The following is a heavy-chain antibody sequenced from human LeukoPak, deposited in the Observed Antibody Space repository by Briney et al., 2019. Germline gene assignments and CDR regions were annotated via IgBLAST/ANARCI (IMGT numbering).Heavy chain of an antibody. CDR1: GYTFTGYY. CDR3: ARTAVDCSGGSCYLGYYY. V-gene: IGHV1-2*02. D-gene: IGHD2-15*01. CDR2: INPNSGGT. J-gene: IGHJ4*02. Sequence: ASVKVSCKASGYTFTGYYMHWVRQAPGQGLEWMGWINPNSGGTNYAQKFQGRVTTTRDMSISTAYMELSRLRSDDTAVYYCARTAVDCSGGSCYLGYYYWGQGTLVTVSS.